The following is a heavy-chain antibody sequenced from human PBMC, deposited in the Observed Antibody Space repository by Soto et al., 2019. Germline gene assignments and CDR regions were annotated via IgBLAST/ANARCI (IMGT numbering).Heavy chain of an antibody. CDR3: ARSRSSYSKVFDY. D-gene: IGHD4-4*01. Sequence: SETLSLTCTVSGGSISSYYWSWIRQPPGKGLEWIGYIYYSGSTNYNPSLKSRVTISVDTSKNQFSLKLSSVTAADTAVYYCARSRSSYSKVFDYWGQATLVTVSS. CDR2: IYYSGST. V-gene: IGHV4-59*08. CDR1: GGSISSYY. J-gene: IGHJ4*02.